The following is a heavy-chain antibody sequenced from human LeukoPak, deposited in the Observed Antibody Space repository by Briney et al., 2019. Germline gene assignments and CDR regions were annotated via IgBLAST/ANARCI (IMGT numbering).Heavy chain of an antibody. CDR1: GFSLSASGMC. CDR2: IDWDDYK. Sequence: SGPALVKPTHTLTLTCTFSGFSLSASGMCVTWIRQPPGKALEWLARIDWDDYKYYSASLKTRLTISKDTSKNQVVLTMTNMDPVDTATYYCARTITTTVAFDYWGQGILVTVSS. V-gene: IGHV2-70*11. CDR3: ARTITTTVAFDY. J-gene: IGHJ4*02. D-gene: IGHD4-11*01.